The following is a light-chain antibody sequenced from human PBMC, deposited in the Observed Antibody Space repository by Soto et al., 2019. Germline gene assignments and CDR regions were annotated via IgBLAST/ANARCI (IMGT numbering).Light chain of an antibody. J-gene: IGKJ5*01. CDR1: QSITGW. Sequence: DIQMTQYPSTLSASVGDRVTITCRASQSITGWLAWFQQKPGKAPKLLISKASSLESGVPSRFSGSGSGTEFTLTISSLQPEDFATYYCQQGHSNPITLGQGTLLEIK. CDR2: KAS. V-gene: IGKV1-5*03. CDR3: QQGHSNPIT.